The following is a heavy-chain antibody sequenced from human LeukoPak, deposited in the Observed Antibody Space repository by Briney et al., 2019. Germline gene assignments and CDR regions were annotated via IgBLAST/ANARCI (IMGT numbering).Heavy chain of an antibody. J-gene: IGHJ5*02. Sequence: SETLSLTCAVYGGSFSGYYWSWIRQPPGKGLEWIGEINHSGSTNYNPFLKSRVTISVDTSKNQFSLKLSSVTAADTAVYYCARTRYTHSSSWYWWFDPWGQGTLVTVSS. V-gene: IGHV4-34*01. CDR2: INHSGST. CDR1: GGSFSGYY. CDR3: ARTRYTHSSSWYWWFDP. D-gene: IGHD6-13*01.